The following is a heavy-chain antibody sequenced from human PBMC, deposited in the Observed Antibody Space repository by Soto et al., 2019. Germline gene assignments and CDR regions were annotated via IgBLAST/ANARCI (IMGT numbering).Heavy chain of an antibody. V-gene: IGHV1-69*13. J-gene: IGHJ6*04. CDR1: GGTFSSYA. D-gene: IGHD3-3*01. Sequence: SVKVSCKASGGTFSSYAISWVRQAPGQGLEWMGGIIPIFGTANYAQKFQGRVTITADESTSTAYMELSSLRSEDTAVYYCATPAISMAARNYYYGMDVWGKGPTVTV. CDR3: ATPAISMAARNYYYGMDV. CDR2: IIPIFGTA.